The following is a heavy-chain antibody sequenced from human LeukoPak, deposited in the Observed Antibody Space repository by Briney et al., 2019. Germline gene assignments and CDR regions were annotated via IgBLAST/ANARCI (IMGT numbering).Heavy chain of an antibody. V-gene: IGHV4-34*01. Sequence: PSETLSLTCAVYGGSFSGYYWSWIRQPPGKGLEWIGEINHSGSTNYNPSLKSRVTISVDTSKNQFSLKLSSVTAADTAVYYCARVVWYYDSSGYYYRRNAFDYWGQGTLVTVSS. CDR3: ARVVWYYDSSGYYYRRNAFDY. D-gene: IGHD3-22*01. J-gene: IGHJ4*02. CDR2: INHSGST. CDR1: GGSFSGYY.